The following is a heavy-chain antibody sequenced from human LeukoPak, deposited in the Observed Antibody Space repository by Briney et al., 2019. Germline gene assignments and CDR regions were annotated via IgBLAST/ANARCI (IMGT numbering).Heavy chain of an antibody. D-gene: IGHD3-10*01. CDR1: GSTFSDHH. J-gene: IGHJ4*02. Sequence: GGSLRLSCAASGSTFSDHHMDCVRQAPGKGLEWVGRIRKKPDSYTTEYAASVRGRFTISRDDSKNSLYLEMNSLKTEDTALYYCARVHASGSFHWDFWGQGTLVTVSS. CDR2: IRKKPDSYTT. V-gene: IGHV3-72*01. CDR3: ARVHASGSFHWDF.